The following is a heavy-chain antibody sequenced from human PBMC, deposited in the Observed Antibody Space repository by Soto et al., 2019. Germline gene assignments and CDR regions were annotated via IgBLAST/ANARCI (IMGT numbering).Heavy chain of an antibody. CDR2: IYYSGST. Sequence: QLQLQESGPGLVKPSETLSLTCTVSGGSISSSSYYWGWIRQPPGKGLEWIGSIYYSGSTYYNPSLKSRVTISVDTSQNQFSLKLSSVTAADTAVYYCARGYLYYYYGMDVWGQGTTVTVSS. J-gene: IGHJ6*02. CDR1: GGSISSSSYY. D-gene: IGHD5-12*01. CDR3: ARGYLYYYYGMDV. V-gene: IGHV4-39*01.